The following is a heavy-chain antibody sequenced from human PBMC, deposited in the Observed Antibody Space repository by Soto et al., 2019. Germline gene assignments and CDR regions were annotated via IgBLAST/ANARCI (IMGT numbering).Heavy chain of an antibody. CDR2: LSHSGGT. D-gene: IGHD3-10*01. Sequence: QVQLQESGPGLVKPSQTLSLTCTVSGASIGSGTYYWHWIRQHPGKGLEWIGWLSHSGGTYYNPSLRSRMTISVATYKDKSSLRLTSVTAADTAVDYCARGTRPLTRFGESIFDVWGQGTLVTVSS. CDR1: GASIGSGTYY. J-gene: IGHJ4*02. CDR3: ARGTRPLTRFGESIFDV. V-gene: IGHV4-31*03.